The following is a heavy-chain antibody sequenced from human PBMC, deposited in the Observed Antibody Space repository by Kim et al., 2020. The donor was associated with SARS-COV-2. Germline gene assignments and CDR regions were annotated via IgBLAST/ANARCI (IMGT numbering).Heavy chain of an antibody. Sequence: RFTISRDNAKNSLYLQMNSLRAEDTAVYYCARVVVVAATEGDYYYYGMDVWGQGTTVTVSS. J-gene: IGHJ6*02. CDR3: ARVVVVAATEGDYYYYGMDV. V-gene: IGHV3-11*06. D-gene: IGHD2-15*01.